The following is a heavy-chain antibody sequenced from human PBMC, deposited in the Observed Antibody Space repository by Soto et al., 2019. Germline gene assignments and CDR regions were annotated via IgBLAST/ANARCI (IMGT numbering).Heavy chain of an antibody. CDR1: GDTFTFYS. CDR2: INPILSMS. J-gene: IGHJ4*02. V-gene: IGHV1-69*02. D-gene: IGHD3-10*01. Sequence: QVQLVQSGAEVKRPGSSVKVSCKASGDTFTFYSINWVRQAPGLGVEWMGRINPILSMSNYAQRFQGRVTMTPDKSTSTAYMELSSLRSEDTAIYYCASSYGSGYRAFDYWGQGALVTVSS. CDR3: ASSYGSGYRAFDY.